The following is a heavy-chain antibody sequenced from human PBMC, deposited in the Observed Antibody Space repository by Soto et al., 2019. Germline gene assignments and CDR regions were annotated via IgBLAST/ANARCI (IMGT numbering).Heavy chain of an antibody. CDR1: GFTFSSYW. J-gene: IGHJ3*02. CDR3: ARDYDFWSGYYLRTHPGYAFDI. CDR2: IKQDGSEK. V-gene: IGHV3-7*01. D-gene: IGHD3-3*01. Sequence: PGGSLRLSCAASGFTFSSYWMSWVRQAPGKGLEWVANIKQDGSEKYYVDSVKGRFTISRDNAKNSLYLQMNSLRAEDTAVYYCARDYDFWSGYYLRTHPGYAFDIWGQGTMVTVSS.